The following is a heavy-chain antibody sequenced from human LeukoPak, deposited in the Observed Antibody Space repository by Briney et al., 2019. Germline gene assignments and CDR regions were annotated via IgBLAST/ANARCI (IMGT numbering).Heavy chain of an antibody. CDR2: ISSSSSYI. Sequence: GGSLRLSCAASGFTFNNYAMSWVRQAPGKGLEWVSSISSSSSYIYYADSVKGRFTISRDNAKNSLYLQMNSLRAEDTAVYYCARVGNDYWGQGTLVTVSS. J-gene: IGHJ4*02. V-gene: IGHV3-21*01. CDR1: GFTFNNYA. CDR3: ARVGNDY.